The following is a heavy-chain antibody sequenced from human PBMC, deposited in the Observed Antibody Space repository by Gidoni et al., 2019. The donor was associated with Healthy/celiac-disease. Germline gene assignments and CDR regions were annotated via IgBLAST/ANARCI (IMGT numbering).Heavy chain of an antibody. J-gene: IGHJ3*02. CDR2: IYYSGST. D-gene: IGHD7-27*01. CDR1: GGSISSYY. Sequence: QVQLQESGPGLVKPSETLSLNCTVSGGSISSYYWSWIRQPPGKGLEWIGYIYYSGSTNYNPSLKSRVTISVDTSKNQFSLKLSSVTAADTAVYYCARELTGHAFDIWGQGTMVTVSS. CDR3: ARELTGHAFDI. V-gene: IGHV4-59*01.